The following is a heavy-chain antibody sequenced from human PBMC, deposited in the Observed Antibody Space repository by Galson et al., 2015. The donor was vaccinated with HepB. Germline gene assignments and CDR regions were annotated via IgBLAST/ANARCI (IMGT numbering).Heavy chain of an antibody. CDR3: AKDLVSDTSSSRMDV. D-gene: IGHD6-6*01. Sequence: SLRLSCAASGFTFSSYGMHWVRQAPGKGLEWVAVISYDGSNKYYADSVKGRFTIYRDNSKNTLYLQMNSLRAEDTAVYYCAKDLVSDTSSSRMDVWGQGTTVTVSS. CDR1: GFTFSSYG. V-gene: IGHV3-30*18. J-gene: IGHJ6*02. CDR2: ISYDGSNK.